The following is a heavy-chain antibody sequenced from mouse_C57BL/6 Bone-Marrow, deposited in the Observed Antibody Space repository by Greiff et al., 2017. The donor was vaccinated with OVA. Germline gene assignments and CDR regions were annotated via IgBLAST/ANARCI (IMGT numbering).Heavy chain of an antibody. CDR1: GFTFSDYY. Sequence: EVQGVESGGGLVQPGGSLKLSCAASGFTFSDYYMYWVRQTPEKRLEWVAYISNGGGSTYYPDTLKGRFTISRDNAKNTLYLQMSRLKSEDTAMYYCARHSRLWGLYAMDYWGQGTSVTVSS. CDR3: ARHSRLWGLYAMDY. CDR2: ISNGGGST. D-gene: IGHD1-1*02. J-gene: IGHJ4*01. V-gene: IGHV5-12*01.